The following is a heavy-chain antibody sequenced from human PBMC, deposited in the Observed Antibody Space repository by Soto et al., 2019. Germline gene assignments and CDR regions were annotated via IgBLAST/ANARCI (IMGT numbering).Heavy chain of an antibody. CDR3: ANAYGEHWLIPLLSN. CDR1: GFNFKKFA. J-gene: IGHJ1*01. V-gene: IGHV3-23*01. D-gene: IGHD6-19*01. Sequence: GGSLRLSCEASGFNFKKFAMGWVRQAPGEGLEWVSGISCCGGSTFYADSVKGRFSLARDDSKNTLSLQLNSLRVEDTAHYYCANAYGEHWLIPLLSNWAQGTQVTVS. CDR2: ISCCGGST.